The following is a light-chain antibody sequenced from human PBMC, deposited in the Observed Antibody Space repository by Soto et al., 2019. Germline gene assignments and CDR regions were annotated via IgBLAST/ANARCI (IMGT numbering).Light chain of an antibody. CDR1: TSNIGSNS. CDR3: AAWDDSLIGPV. CDR2: SDN. Sequence: QSVLTQPPSASGTLGQRVTISCSGSTSNIGSNSVNWYQHLPGAAPKVLMYSDNQRPSGVPDRFSGSKSGTSASLAISGLQSDDEADYYCAAWDDSLIGPVFGGGTKLTVL. V-gene: IGLV1-44*01. J-gene: IGLJ3*02.